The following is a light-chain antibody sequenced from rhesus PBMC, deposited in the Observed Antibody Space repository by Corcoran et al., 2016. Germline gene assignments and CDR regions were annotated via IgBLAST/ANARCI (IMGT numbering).Light chain of an antibody. Sequence: DIQMTQSPSSLSASVGDTVTITCRASQGISSYLAWSHQKPGKAPKVLISKASTLQSGVPSRFSGSGSGTDFTLTISSRQPKDLTTYYCQQYNNDPPWTFGQGTKVEIK. V-gene: IGKV1-25*01. CDR1: QGISSY. CDR3: QQYNNDPPWT. J-gene: IGKJ1*01. CDR2: KAS.